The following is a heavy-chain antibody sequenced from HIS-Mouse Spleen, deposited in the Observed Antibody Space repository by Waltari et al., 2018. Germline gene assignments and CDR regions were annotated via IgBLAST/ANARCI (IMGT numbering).Heavy chain of an antibody. V-gene: IGHV4-59*01. D-gene: IGHD1-26*01. CDR3: ARGLVAAGIFDY. Sequence: QVQLQESGPGLVKHSETLSLTCTVSGGSISSYYWSWIRQPPGKGLEWIGYIYYSGSTNYNPSLKSRITISVDTSKNQFSLKLSSVTAADTAVYYCARGLVAAGIFDYWGQGTLVTVSS. CDR1: GGSISSYY. CDR2: IYYSGST. J-gene: IGHJ4*02.